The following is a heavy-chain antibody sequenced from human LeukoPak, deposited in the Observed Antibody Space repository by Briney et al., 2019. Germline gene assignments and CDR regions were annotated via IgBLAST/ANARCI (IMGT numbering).Heavy chain of an antibody. CDR2: IKEDGTDK. CDR1: GFTFSSYG. V-gene: IGHV3-7*01. D-gene: IGHD2-2*01. Sequence: GSLRLSCAASGFTFSSYGMHWVRQAPGKGLEWVANIKEDGTDKNYEDSVKGRFTISRDNAKNSLYLQMNSLRAEDTAVYYCAREIPGAMTAFDIWGQGTMVTVSS. CDR3: AREIPGAMTAFDI. J-gene: IGHJ3*02.